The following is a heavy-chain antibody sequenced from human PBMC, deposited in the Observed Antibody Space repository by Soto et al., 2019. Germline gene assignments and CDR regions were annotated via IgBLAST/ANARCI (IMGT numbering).Heavy chain of an antibody. V-gene: IGHV4-39*01. CDR1: GGSISSSSYY. J-gene: IGHJ4*02. Sequence: SETLSLTCTVSGGSISSSSYYWGWIRQPPGKGLEWIGSIYYSGSTYYNPSLKSRVTISVDTSKNQFSLKLSSVTAADTAVYYCARGSKGVREDYWGQGTLVTVSS. CDR3: ARGSKGVREDY. CDR2: IYYSGST. D-gene: IGHD3-10*02.